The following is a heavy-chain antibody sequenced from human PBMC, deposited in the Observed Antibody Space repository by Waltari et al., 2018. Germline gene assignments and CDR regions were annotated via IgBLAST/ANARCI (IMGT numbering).Heavy chain of an antibody. CDR3: ARGPRVGAHGMDV. Sequence: QVPLQESGPGRLRPSETLSLTCSVSRGSMVNYYWAWIRQSPRRGLESIGYIYYTGMTHYNPSLGGRVTMSVDTSKNQFSLTLTSVTAADAAVYYCARGPRVGAHGMDVWGPGTTVTVSS. D-gene: IGHD3-10*01. CDR1: RGSMVNYY. V-gene: IGHV4-59*01. J-gene: IGHJ6*02. CDR2: IYYTGMT.